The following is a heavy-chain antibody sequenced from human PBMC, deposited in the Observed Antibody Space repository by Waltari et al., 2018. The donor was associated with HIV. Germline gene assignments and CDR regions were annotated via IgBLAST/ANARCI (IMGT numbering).Heavy chain of an antibody. Sequence: QVPLQQWGAGLVKPSGTLSLTCAVYRGSFSGSFWSLIRQPPGKGPKWIGSINLLGSANYNPSLSGRVAMSVDSSKNQFSLKLTSVTAADTAVYYCASLTVGPTGGTFEFWGQGTPVTVSS. V-gene: IGHV4-34*01. J-gene: IGHJ4*02. CDR1: RGSFSGSF. CDR2: INLLGSA. D-gene: IGHD1-26*01. CDR3: ASLTVGPTGGTFEF.